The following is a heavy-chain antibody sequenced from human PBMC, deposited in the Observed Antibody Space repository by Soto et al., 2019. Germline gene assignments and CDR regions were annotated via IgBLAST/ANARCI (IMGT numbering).Heavy chain of an antibody. CDR1: GYTFTSYG. V-gene: IGHV1-18*04. D-gene: IGHD6-6*01. Sequence: ASVKVSCKASGYTFTSYGISWVRQAPGQGLEWMGWISAYNGNTNYAQKLQGRVTMTTDTSTSTAYMELRSLRSDDTAVYYCARDGAPIAARPLWFDPWGQGTLVTVYS. CDR3: ARDGAPIAARPLWFDP. CDR2: ISAYNGNT. J-gene: IGHJ5*02.